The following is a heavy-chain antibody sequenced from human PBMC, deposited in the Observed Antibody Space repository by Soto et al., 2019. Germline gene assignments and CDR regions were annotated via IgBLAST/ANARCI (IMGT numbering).Heavy chain of an antibody. D-gene: IGHD3-22*01. V-gene: IGHV4-39*01. CDR2: IFYTGRT. CDR3: TRHHPHHYDSSGYFDY. Sequence: SETLSLTCTVSGGSVSSGSYYWSWIRQSPGKGLEWIGTIFYTGRTYYNPSLESRVTLSVDTSKNQFSLHLTSVTAADTAMYYCTRHHPHHYDSSGYFDYWGQGTLVTVSS. J-gene: IGHJ4*02. CDR1: GGSVSSGSYY.